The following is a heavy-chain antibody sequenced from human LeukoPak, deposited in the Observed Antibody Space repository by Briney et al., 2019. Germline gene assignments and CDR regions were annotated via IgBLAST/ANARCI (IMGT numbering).Heavy chain of an antibody. D-gene: IGHD1/OR15-1a*01. CDR3: AKDGRTLDYFDY. J-gene: IGHJ4*02. CDR2: ISGSGDST. V-gene: IGHV3-23*01. Sequence: GGSLRLSCAASGFTFSIYAMSWVRQAPGKGLEWVSAISGSGDSTYYADSVKGRFTISRDNSKNTLYLQMNSLRAEDTAVYYCAKDGRTLDYFDYWGQGTLVTVSS. CDR1: GFTFSIYA.